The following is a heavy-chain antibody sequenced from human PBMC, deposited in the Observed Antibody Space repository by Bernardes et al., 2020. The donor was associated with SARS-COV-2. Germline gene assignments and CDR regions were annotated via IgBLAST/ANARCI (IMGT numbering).Heavy chain of an antibody. J-gene: IGHJ3*02. CDR3: ARDLGVVVVPAATKDAAFDI. D-gene: IGHD2-2*01. CDR1: GYTFTSYG. Sequence: ASVKVSCKASGYTFTSYGISWVRQAPGQGLEWMGWISAYNGNTNYAQKLQGRVTMTTDTSTSTAYMELRSLRSDDTAVYYCARDLGVVVVPAATKDAAFDIWGQGTMVTVSS. CDR2: ISAYNGNT. V-gene: IGHV1-18*01.